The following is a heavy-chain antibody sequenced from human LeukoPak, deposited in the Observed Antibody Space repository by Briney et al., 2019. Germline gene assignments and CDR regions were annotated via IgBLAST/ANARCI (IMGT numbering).Heavy chain of an antibody. CDR1: GFAFRSFA. Sequence: GGSLRLSCAASGFAFRSFAMSWVRQAPGRGLEWVSGISDRSGSTYYADSVKGRFTISRDNSKNTLYLQMNSLRAEDTAVYYCARDPREEEGYCSSTSCYTFDYWGQGTLVTVSS. D-gene: IGHD2-2*02. J-gene: IGHJ4*02. CDR2: ISDRSGST. V-gene: IGHV3-23*01. CDR3: ARDPREEEGYCSSTSCYTFDY.